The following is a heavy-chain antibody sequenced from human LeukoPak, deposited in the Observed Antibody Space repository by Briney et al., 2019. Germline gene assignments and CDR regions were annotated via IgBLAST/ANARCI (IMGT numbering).Heavy chain of an antibody. CDR2: ISYDGSNK. CDR1: GFTFSSYA. J-gene: IGHJ4*02. Sequence: GRSLRLSCAASGFTFSSYAMHRVRQAPGKGLEWVAVISYDGSNKYYADSVKGRFTISRDNSKNTLYLQMNSLRAEDTAVYYCARDLYDYVWGSYRYFDYWGQGTLVTVSS. CDR3: ARDLYDYVWGSYRYFDY. V-gene: IGHV3-30*04. D-gene: IGHD3-16*02.